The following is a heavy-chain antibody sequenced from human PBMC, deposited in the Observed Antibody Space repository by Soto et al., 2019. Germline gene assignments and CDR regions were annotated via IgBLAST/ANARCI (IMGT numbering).Heavy chain of an antibody. CDR1: GFTFSSYG. Sequence: GGSLRLSCAASGFTFSSYGMHWVRQAPGKGLEWVAVISYDGSNKYYADSVKGRFTISRDNSKNTLYLQMNSLRAEDTAVYYCAKNGHPRWLQSKYFDYWGQETLVTVSS. J-gene: IGHJ4*02. CDR2: ISYDGSNK. CDR3: AKNGHPRWLQSKYFDY. V-gene: IGHV3-30*18. D-gene: IGHD5-12*01.